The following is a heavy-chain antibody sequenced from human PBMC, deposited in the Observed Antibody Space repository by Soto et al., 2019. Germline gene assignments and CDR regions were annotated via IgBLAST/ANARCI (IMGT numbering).Heavy chain of an antibody. Sequence: SETLSLTCTVSGGSISSYYWTWIRQPPGKRLEWIGFIYNSGSTHYNPSLRSRVTISVDTSKNQLSLKVNSVTAADTALYFCARVPDYYETTGYFYFDTWGQGILVTVSS. D-gene: IGHD3-22*01. CDR3: ARVPDYYETTGYFYFDT. V-gene: IGHV4-59*12. J-gene: IGHJ4*02. CDR2: IYNSGST. CDR1: GGSISSYY.